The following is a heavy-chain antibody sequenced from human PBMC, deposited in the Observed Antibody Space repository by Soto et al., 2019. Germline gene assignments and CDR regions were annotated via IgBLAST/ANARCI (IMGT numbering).Heavy chain of an antibody. CDR3: ARLRGSLDYFNSSGYYPNWFDP. J-gene: IGHJ5*02. V-gene: IGHV4-39*01. CDR1: GGSISSSSYY. D-gene: IGHD3-22*01. Sequence: SETLSLTCTVSGGSISSSSYYWGWIRQPPGKGLEWIGSIYYSGSTYYNPSLKSRVTISVDTSKNHFSLKLSSVTAADTAVYYCARLRGSLDYFNSSGYYPNWFDPWGQGTLVTVSS. CDR2: IYYSGST.